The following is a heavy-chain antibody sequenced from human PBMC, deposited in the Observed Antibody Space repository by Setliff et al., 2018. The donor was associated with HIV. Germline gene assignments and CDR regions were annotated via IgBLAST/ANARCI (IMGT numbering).Heavy chain of an antibody. J-gene: IGHJ4*02. CDR3: AGAQMHRGVVAWSLYYFDY. CDR2: IYESAYS. CDR1: GGSMDNYY. Sequence: SETLSLTCIVSGGSMDNYYWNWVRQTPGKGLEWIGYIYESAYSHYTVSLRSRVTISMDTSKNQFSLTLRSVTAADRAVYYCAGAQMHRGVVAWSLYYFDYWGQGALVTVSS. D-gene: IGHD3-10*01. V-gene: IGHV4-59*01.